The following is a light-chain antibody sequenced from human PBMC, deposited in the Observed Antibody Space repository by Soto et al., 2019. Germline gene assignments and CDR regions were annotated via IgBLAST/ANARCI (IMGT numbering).Light chain of an antibody. CDR3: QQYGSSPLT. J-gene: IGKJ4*01. Sequence: EIVLTQSPGTLSLSPGERATLSCRASQSVSSSYLAWYQQRPGRAPRLLIYGASSRATGIPDRFSGSGSGTDFTLTISRLEPEDFAVYYCQQYGSSPLTFGGGTKAEI. V-gene: IGKV3-20*01. CDR2: GAS. CDR1: QSVSSSY.